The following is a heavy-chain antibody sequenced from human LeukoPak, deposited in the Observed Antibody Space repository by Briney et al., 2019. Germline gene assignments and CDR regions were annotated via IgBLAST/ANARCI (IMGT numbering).Heavy chain of an antibody. Sequence: GGSLRLSCAVSGLTFSNYWMHWVRHPPGKGLVWVSRIYVDGRTTNYADSVKGRFTISRDNAKNTVYLEMNSLSVEDTATYYCIRDFRSADLWGQGTLVTVTS. CDR2: IYVDGRTT. J-gene: IGHJ5*02. V-gene: IGHV3-74*01. CDR3: IRDFRSADL. CDR1: GLTFSNYW.